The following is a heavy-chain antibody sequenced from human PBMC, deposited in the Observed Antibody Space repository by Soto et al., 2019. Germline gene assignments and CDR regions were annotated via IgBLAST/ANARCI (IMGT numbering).Heavy chain of an antibody. Sequence: GASVKVSCKASGYTFTSYYMHWVRQAPGRGLEWMGIINPSGGSTSYARKFQGRVTMTRDTSTSTVYMELSSLRSEDTAVYYCARDPEIAAAGNWFDPWGQGTLVTVSS. V-gene: IGHV1-46*01. CDR2: INPSGGST. J-gene: IGHJ5*02. D-gene: IGHD6-13*01. CDR1: GYTFTSYY. CDR3: ARDPEIAAAGNWFDP.